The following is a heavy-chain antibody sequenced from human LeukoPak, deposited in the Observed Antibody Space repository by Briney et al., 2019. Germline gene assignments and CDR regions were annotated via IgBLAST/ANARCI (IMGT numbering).Heavy chain of an antibody. CDR2: IIPIFGTA. V-gene: IGHV1-69*13. D-gene: IGHD2-8*01. J-gene: IGHJ6*02. Sequence: SVKVSCKASGGTFSSYAISWVRQAPGQGLEWMGGIIPIFGTANYAQKFQGRVTITADESTSTAYIELSSLRSEDTAVYYCARDCTNGVCPVSYYGMDVWGQGTTVTVSS. CDR3: ARDCTNGVCPVSYYGMDV. CDR1: GGTFSSYA.